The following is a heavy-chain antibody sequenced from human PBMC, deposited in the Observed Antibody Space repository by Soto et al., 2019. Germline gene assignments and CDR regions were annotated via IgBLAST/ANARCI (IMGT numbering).Heavy chain of an antibody. CDR1: GGTFSSYA. J-gene: IGHJ6*02. V-gene: IGHV1-69*01. D-gene: IGHD3-22*01. Sequence: QVQLVQSGAEVKKPGSSVKVSCKASGGTFSSYAISWVRQAPGQGLEWMGGIIPIFGTANYAQKFQGRVTITADESTSTAYMELSSLRSEDTAVYYCARDDSSGYYLGYYYYYGMDVWGQGTTVTVSS. CDR3: ARDDSSGYYLGYYYYYGMDV. CDR2: IIPIFGTA.